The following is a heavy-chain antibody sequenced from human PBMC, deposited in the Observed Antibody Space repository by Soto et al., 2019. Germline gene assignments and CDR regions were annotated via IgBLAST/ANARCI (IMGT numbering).Heavy chain of an antibody. V-gene: IGHV3-21*01. CDR2: ISSSSSYI. CDR1: GFTFSSYS. J-gene: IGHJ4*02. CDR3: AGYFGIAAAGSNY. D-gene: IGHD6-13*01. Sequence: GGSLRLSCAASGFTFSSYSMNWVRQAPGKGLEWVSSISSSSSYIYYADSVKGRFTISRDNAKNSLYLQMNSLRAEDTAVYYCAGYFGIAAAGSNYWGQGTLVTVSS.